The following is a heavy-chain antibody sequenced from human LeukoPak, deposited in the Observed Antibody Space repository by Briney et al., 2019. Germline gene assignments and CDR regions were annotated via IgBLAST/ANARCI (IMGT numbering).Heavy chain of an antibody. D-gene: IGHD3-10*01. Sequence: GGSLRVSCAASGFIFSSYTMNWVRQAPGKGLEWVSAISGGGGSTDYADSVRGRFTISRDNSKDTLYLQMNSLRAGDTAVYYCAKNPVQLLSYGESFYFDSWGQGTLVTVSS. V-gene: IGHV3-23*01. CDR1: GFIFSSYT. CDR3: AKNPVQLLSYGESFYFDS. CDR2: ISGGGGST. J-gene: IGHJ4*02.